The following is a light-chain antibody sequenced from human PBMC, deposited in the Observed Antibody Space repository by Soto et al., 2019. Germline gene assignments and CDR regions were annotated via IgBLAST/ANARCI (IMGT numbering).Light chain of an antibody. CDR3: KSYAVRNTYV. CDR1: KNDIGVYDF. CDR2: EVV. J-gene: IGLJ1*01. V-gene: IGLV2-8*01. Sequence: QSVLTQPPSASGSPGQSVTISCTGTKNDIGVYDFVSWYQHHPGKAPRLIIYEVVQRPSGVPDRFSGSKSGNTASLTVSGLQAADEAVYFCKSYAVRNTYVFGSGTKLTV.